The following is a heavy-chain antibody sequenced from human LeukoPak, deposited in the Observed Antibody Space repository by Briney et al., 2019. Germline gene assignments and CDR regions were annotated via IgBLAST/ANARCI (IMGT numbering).Heavy chain of an antibody. CDR2: ISSSSSYI. CDR3: ARANPSGTAFDF. Sequence: GGSLRLSCAASGFTFSSYSMNWVRQAPGKGLEWVSSISSSSSYIYYADSVKGRFTISRDNAKNSLYLQMNSLRAEDTAVYYCARANPSGTAFDFWGQGTLVTVSS. CDR1: GFTFSSYS. J-gene: IGHJ4*02. V-gene: IGHV3-21*01.